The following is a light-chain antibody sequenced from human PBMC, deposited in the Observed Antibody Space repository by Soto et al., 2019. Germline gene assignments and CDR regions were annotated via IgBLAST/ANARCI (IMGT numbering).Light chain of an antibody. V-gene: IGLV2-11*01. CDR3: CSYAGSYSVV. CDR2: DVS. CDR1: SSDVGHYNF. Sequence: QSGLTQPRSVSGSPGQSVTISCSGTSSDVGHYNFVSWYQQHPGKAPILMIYDVSKRPSGVPDRFSGSKSGNTASLTISGLQAEDEADYYCCSYAGSYSVVFGGGTKLTVL. J-gene: IGLJ2*01.